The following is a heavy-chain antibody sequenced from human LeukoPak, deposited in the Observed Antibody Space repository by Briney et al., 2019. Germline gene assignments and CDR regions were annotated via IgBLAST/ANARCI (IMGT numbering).Heavy chain of an antibody. CDR1: GGSISSYY. D-gene: IGHD1-14*01. Sequence: KPSETLSLTCTVSGGSISSYYWSWIRQPPGKGLEWIGYIYYSGSTNYNPSLKSRVTISVDTSKNQFSLKLSSVTAADTAVYYCARGPRHHFNYWGQGTLVTVSS. CDR3: ARGPRHHFNY. V-gene: IGHV4-59*01. CDR2: IYYSGST. J-gene: IGHJ4*02.